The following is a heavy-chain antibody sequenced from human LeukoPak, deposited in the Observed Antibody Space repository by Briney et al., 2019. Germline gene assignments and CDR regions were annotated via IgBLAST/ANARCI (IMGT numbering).Heavy chain of an antibody. CDR1: GFAFKDYA. D-gene: IGHD3-10*02. Sequence: GGSLRLSCAASGFAFKDYAMQWVRQAPGKGLEWVSVIYSGGSTYYADSVKGRFTISRDNSKNTLYLQMNSLRAEDTAVYYCAELGITMIGGVWGKGTTVTISS. V-gene: IGHV3-53*01. J-gene: IGHJ6*03. CDR3: AELGITMIGGV. CDR2: IYSGGST.